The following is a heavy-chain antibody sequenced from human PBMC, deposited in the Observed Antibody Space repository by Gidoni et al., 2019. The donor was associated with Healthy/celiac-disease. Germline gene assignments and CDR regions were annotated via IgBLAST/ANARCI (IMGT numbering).Heavy chain of an antibody. V-gene: IGHV3-21*01. Sequence: EVQLVESGGGLVKPGGSLRLSCAASGFTFSSYSMNWVRQAPGKGLEWVSSISSSSSYIYYADSVKGRFTISRDNAKNSLYLQMNSLRAEDTAVYYCARVGGTRAYSSSWYYFDYWGQGTLVTVSS. CDR2: ISSSSSYI. D-gene: IGHD6-13*01. CDR3: ARVGGTRAYSSSWYYFDY. CDR1: GFTFSSYS. J-gene: IGHJ4*02.